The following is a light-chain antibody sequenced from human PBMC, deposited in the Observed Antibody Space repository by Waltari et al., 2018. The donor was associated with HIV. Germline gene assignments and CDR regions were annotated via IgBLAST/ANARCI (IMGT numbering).Light chain of an antibody. CDR1: KHNVGFTV. V-gene: IGLV10-54*04. CDR3: SSWDTRLNGWV. J-gene: IGLJ3*02. CDR2: RGN. Sequence: ARLPQPPSLSQASGQTATLTCTAAKHNVGFTVTASRKHHQGHPPKLLSYRGNNRPSGVPGRFSASTSGKTASLNITGLQADDEADYFCSSWDTRLNGWVFGGGTHLTVL.